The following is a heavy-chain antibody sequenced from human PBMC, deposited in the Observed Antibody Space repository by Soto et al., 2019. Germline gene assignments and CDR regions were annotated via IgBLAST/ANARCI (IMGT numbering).Heavy chain of an antibody. D-gene: IGHD2-21*02. V-gene: IGHV3-7*01. CDR1: GFTFNGYW. Sequence: EVQLVESGGGLVQPGGSLRLSCAASGFTFNGYWMGWVRQAPGKGLEWVASIMKDGGEKKYVDSVKGRFTISRDNATNSVSLQMNSLRADDTAIYYCARDSDYYKADYWGQGTLVTVSS. J-gene: IGHJ4*02. CDR2: IMKDGGEK. CDR3: ARDSDYYKADY.